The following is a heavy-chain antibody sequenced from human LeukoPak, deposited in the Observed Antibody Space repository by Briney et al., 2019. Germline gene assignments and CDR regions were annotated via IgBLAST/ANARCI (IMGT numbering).Heavy chain of an antibody. CDR2: IYYSGST. D-gene: IGHD5-18*01. J-gene: IGHJ6*02. V-gene: IGHV4-61*01. CDR1: GGSVSSGNYY. Sequence: SETLSLTCTVSGGSVSSGNYYWSWIRQPPGKGLEWIGYIYYSGSTTNNPSLKSRATISVDTSKNQFSLKVSSVSAADTGAYYCVSHPYSSYYYHMDVWGRGTTVTVSS. CDR3: VSHPYSSYYYHMDV.